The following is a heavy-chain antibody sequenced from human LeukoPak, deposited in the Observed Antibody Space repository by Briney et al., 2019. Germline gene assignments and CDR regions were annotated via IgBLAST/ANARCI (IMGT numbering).Heavy chain of an antibody. V-gene: IGHV3-30*02. Sequence: EGSLRLSCVASGFTFSSNGMHWVRQAPGKGLEWVTFIQYDGSKKYYADSVKGRFTISRDNSKNTLYLEMNSLRAEDTAVYYCARDLSGVTGYTYGRGIDYWGQGTLVTVSS. CDR1: GFTFSSNG. J-gene: IGHJ4*02. D-gene: IGHD5-18*01. CDR3: ARDLSGVTGYTYGRGIDY. CDR2: IQYDGSKK.